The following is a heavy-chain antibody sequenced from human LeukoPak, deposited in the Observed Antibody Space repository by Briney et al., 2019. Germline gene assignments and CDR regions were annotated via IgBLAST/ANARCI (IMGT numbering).Heavy chain of an antibody. CDR1: GGSFSGYY. CDR3: ARAGGEWEVMVASPDY. Sequence: SETLSLTCAVYGGSFSGYYWSWIRQPPGKGLEWIGEINHSGSTNYNPSLKSRVTISVDTSKNQFSLKLSSVTAADTAVYYCARAGGEWEVMVASPDYWGQGTLVTVSS. J-gene: IGHJ4*02. V-gene: IGHV4-34*01. D-gene: IGHD1-26*01. CDR2: INHSGST.